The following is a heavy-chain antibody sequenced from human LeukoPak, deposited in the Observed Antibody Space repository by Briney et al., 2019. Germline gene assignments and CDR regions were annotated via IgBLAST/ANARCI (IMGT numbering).Heavy chain of an antibody. J-gene: IGHJ3*02. CDR3: AREQTVDTAMVSFSAGAFDI. CDR1: GESGYY. V-gene: IGHV4-34*01. Sequence: SETLSLTCAVYGESGYYWSWIRQPPAKGLEWIGEINHSGSTSYNPSLKSRVTISVDTSKNQFSLKLSSVTAADTAVYYCAREQTVDTAMVSFSAGAFDIWGQGTMVTVSS. CDR2: INHSGST. D-gene: IGHD5-18*01.